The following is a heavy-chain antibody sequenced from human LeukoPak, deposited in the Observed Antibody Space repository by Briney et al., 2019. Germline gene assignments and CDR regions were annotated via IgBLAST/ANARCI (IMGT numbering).Heavy chain of an antibody. CDR3: AKDISNWNSRHFDY. CDR2: TSGSGGYT. J-gene: IGHJ4*02. V-gene: IGHV3-23*01. Sequence: GGSLRLSCAASGITFSSCAMSWGRQAPGKGLELGSDTSGSGGYTYYADSVNGRFTISRDSSKNTLYLQINSLRAENTDLYYCAKDISNWNSRHFDYWGQGTLVTVSS. D-gene: IGHD1-7*01. CDR1: GITFSSCA.